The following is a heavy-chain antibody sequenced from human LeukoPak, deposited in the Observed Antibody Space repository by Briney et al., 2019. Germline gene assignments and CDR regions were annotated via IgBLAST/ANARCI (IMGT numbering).Heavy chain of an antibody. CDR3: ARDVTYYYGSGKYYFDY. Sequence: ASVKVSCKASGYTFTSYAMNWVRQAPGQGLEWMGWINTNTGNPTYAQGFTGRFVFSLDTSVSTAYLQISSLKAEDTAVYYCARDVTYYYGSGKYYFDYWGQGTLVTVSS. CDR2: INTNTGNP. D-gene: IGHD3-10*01. V-gene: IGHV7-4-1*02. J-gene: IGHJ4*02. CDR1: GYTFTSYA.